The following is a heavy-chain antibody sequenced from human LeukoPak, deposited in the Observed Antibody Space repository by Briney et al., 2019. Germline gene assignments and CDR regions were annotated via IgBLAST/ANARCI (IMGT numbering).Heavy chain of an antibody. J-gene: IGHJ6*03. Sequence: GGSLRLSCAASGFTFSSFEMNWVRQAPGKGLEWLSHISTSGSTKYYANSVKGRFTNSREHAENSVYLQMSSLTAEDTGLYYCARDATTAVGWVYMDVWGKGTTVTISS. V-gene: IGHV3-48*03. CDR3: ARDATTAVGWVYMDV. D-gene: IGHD6-13*01. CDR1: GFTFSSFE. CDR2: ISTSGSTK.